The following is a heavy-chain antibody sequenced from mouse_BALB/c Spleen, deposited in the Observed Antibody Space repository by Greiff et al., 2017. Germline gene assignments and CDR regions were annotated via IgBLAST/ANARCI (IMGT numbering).Heavy chain of an antibody. CDR3: ARGGLEGFAY. D-gene: IGHD2-4*01. CDR2: IDPENGNT. Sequence: EVKVEESGAELVRPGALVKLSCKASGFNIKDYYMHWVKQRPEQGLEWIGWIDPENGNTIYDPKFQGKASITADTSSNTAYLQLSSLTSEDTAVYYCARGGLEGFAYWGQGTLVTVSA. J-gene: IGHJ3*01. CDR1: GFNIKDYY. V-gene: IGHV14-1*02.